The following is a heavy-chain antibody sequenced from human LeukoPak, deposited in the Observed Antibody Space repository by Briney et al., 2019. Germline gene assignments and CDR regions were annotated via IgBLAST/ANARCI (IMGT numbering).Heavy chain of an antibody. J-gene: IGHJ4*02. V-gene: IGHV4-39*01. D-gene: IGHD5-18*01. Sequence: PSETLSLTCTVSGGSISSSSYYWGWIRQPPGKGLEWIGSIYYSGSTYYNPSLKSRVTISVDTSKNQFSLKLSSVTAADTAVYYCARHLAWGPVDTAMENDFDYWGQGTLVTVSS. CDR3: ARHLAWGPVDTAMENDFDY. CDR1: GGSISSSSYY. CDR2: IYYSGST.